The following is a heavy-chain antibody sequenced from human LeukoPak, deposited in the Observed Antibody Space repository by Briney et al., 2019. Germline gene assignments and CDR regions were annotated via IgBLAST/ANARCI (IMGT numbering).Heavy chain of an antibody. Sequence: ASVKVSCKASGYTFTDYYMHWVRQAPGQGLEWMGWINPSSGGTYYAQKFRGRVTMTRDTSISTAYTELGSDDTAVYYCARVKTMIVGRFDLWGQGTLVIVSS. CDR2: INPSSGGT. D-gene: IGHD3-22*01. CDR1: GYTFTDYY. CDR3: ARVKTMIVGRFDL. V-gene: IGHV1-2*02. J-gene: IGHJ4*02.